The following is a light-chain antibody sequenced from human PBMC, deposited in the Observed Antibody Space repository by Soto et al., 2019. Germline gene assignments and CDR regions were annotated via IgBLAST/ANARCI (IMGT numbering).Light chain of an antibody. CDR1: QTISSY. CDR3: QQSYSTPPWT. CDR2: AAS. Sequence: DIQMTQSPSSLSASVGDRVTITCRASQTISSYLNWYQQKPGKAPKLLISAASTLQSGVPSRFSGSRSGTDFTLTISSLQPEDFATYYCQQSYSTPPWTFGQGTKVEMK. J-gene: IGKJ1*01. V-gene: IGKV1-39*01.